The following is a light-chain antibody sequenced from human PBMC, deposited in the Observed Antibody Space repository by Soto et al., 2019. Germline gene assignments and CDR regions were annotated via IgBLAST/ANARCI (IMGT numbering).Light chain of an antibody. J-gene: IGKJ4*01. Sequence: EIIMTQSPATLSVSPGEGATLSCRTSHSISTNLAWYQHKRGQSPRLLVCGASTRATGVPARFSGSGSGAEFTLSISSLQSEDFAVYYCQQYNSWPTFGGGTKVEIK. CDR1: HSISTN. V-gene: IGKV3-15*01. CDR3: QQYNSWPT. CDR2: GAS.